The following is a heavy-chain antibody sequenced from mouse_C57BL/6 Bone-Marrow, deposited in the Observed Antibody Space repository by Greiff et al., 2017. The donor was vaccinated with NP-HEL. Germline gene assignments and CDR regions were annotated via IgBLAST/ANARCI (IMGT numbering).Heavy chain of an antibody. CDR3: TTEGSYYGSSSHWYFDV. CDR2: IDPEDGDT. CDR1: GFNIKDYY. Sequence: EVRLQQSGAELVRPGASVKLSCTASGFNIKDYYMHWVKQRPEQGLEWIGRIDPEDGDTEYAPKFQGKATMTADTSSNTAYLQLSSLTSEDTAVYYCTTEGSYYGSSSHWYFDVWGTGTTVTVSS. V-gene: IGHV14-1*01. D-gene: IGHD1-1*01. J-gene: IGHJ1*03.